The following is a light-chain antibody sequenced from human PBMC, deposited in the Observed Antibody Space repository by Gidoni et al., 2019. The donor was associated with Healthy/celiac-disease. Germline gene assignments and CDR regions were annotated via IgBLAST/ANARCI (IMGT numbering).Light chain of an antibody. CDR2: DAS. V-gene: IGKV3-11*01. J-gene: IGKJ2*01. CDR1: QSVSSY. Sequence: EIVLPQSPATLSLSPGERATLSCRASQSVSSYLAWYQQKPGQAPRLLIYDASNRATGIPARFSGSGSGTDFTLTISSLEPEDFAVYYCQQRSNWPGYTFXXXTKLEIK. CDR3: QQRSNWPGYT.